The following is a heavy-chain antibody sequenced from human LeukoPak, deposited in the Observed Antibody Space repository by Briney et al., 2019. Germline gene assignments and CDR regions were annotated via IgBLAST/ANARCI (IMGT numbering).Heavy chain of an antibody. Sequence: PGGSLRLSCAAAGFSFGSHVMHWVRQTQGKGLEWVAVIAHDGSIKYYGESVKGRFTISRDSSKNTLYLQMNSLRNEDTAVYHCAKDLGDARSWYLAYWAQGTLVTVPS. CDR1: GFSFGSHV. CDR2: IAHDGSIK. V-gene: IGHV3-30*18. CDR3: AKDLGDARSWYLAY. D-gene: IGHD3-16*01. J-gene: IGHJ4*02.